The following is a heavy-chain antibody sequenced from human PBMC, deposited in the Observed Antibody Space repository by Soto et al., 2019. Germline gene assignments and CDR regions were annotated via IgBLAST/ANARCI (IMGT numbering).Heavy chain of an antibody. CDR1: GFHFGPFW. CDR3: ARDRGYPDSFDI. Sequence: GGSLRLSCAASGFHFGPFWMHWVRQAPGKGLVWVSHINGDGNTIVYADSVRGRFTISRDNAKSTLFLQMNSLRVEDTAVYYCARDRGYPDSFDIWGQGTMVTVSS. D-gene: IGHD3-10*01. V-gene: IGHV3-74*01. J-gene: IGHJ3*02. CDR2: INGDGNTI.